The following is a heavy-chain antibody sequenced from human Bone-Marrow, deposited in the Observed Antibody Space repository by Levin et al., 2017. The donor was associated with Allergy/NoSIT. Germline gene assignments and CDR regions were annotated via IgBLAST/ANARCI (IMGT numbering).Heavy chain of an antibody. CDR3: ARVGGSGSYYNSLED. Sequence: NTSETLSLTCTVSGGSISSYYWSWIRQPPGKGLEWIGYIYYSGSTNYNPSLKSRVTISVDTSKNQFSLKLSSVTAADTAVYYCARVGGSGSYYNSLEDWGQGTLVTVSS. CDR2: IYYSGST. J-gene: IGHJ4*02. D-gene: IGHD3-10*01. V-gene: IGHV4-59*01. CDR1: GGSISSYY.